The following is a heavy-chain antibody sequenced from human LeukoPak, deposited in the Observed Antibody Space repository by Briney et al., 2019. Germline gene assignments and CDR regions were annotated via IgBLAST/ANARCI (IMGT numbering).Heavy chain of an antibody. J-gene: IGHJ3*02. CDR2: MYYTVGEI. D-gene: IGHD1-14*01. CDR1: GGSLNSYY. V-gene: IGHV4-59*08. Sequence: PSDTLSLTCTVSGGSLNSYYWSWIRQAPGQGLEWIGYMYYTVGEINYNPSLKSRLTISVDTSKNQFSLMLTSVTGADTAVYYCARQPAGTAAFDIWAQGTVVTVS. CDR3: ARQPAGTAAFDI.